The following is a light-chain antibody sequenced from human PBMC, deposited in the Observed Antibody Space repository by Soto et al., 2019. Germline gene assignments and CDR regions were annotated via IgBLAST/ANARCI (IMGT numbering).Light chain of an antibody. CDR1: QSVSSSY. J-gene: IGKJ2*02. CDR2: GAS. Sequence: EIVLTQSPGTLSLSPGERATLSCRASQSVSSSYLARYQQKPGQAPRLLIYGASSRATGIPDRFSGSGSGTDFTLTTSRLEPEDFAVYYCQQYGSSLPCTFGQGTKLEIK. CDR3: QQYGSSLPCT. V-gene: IGKV3-20*01.